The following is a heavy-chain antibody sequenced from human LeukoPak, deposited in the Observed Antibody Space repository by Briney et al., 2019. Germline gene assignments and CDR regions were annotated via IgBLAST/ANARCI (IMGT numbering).Heavy chain of an antibody. J-gene: IGHJ6*02. CDR3: AKHSGSYPYYYYGMDV. Sequence: GGSLRLSCAASGFTVSSTYMSWVRQAPGKGLEWVSVIYSGGSTYYADSVKGRFTISRDNSKNTLYLQMNSLRAEDTAVYYCAKHSGSYPYYYYGMDVWGQGTTVTVSS. D-gene: IGHD1-26*01. CDR2: IYSGGST. V-gene: IGHV3-66*04. CDR1: GFTVSSTY.